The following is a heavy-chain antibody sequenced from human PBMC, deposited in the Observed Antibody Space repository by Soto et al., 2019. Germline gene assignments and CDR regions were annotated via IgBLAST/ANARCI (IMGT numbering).Heavy chain of an antibody. CDR1: GGSFSGYY. CDR3: ARERRHVGYSYDPVFDY. CDR2: INHSGST. Sequence: QVQLQQWGAGLLKPSETLSLTCAVYGGSFSGYYWSWIRQPPGKGLEWIGEINHSGSTNYNPSLKSRVTLSVDTSKNQFSLKLSSVTAADTAVYYCARERRHVGYSYDPVFDYWGQGTLVTVSS. V-gene: IGHV4-34*01. J-gene: IGHJ4*02. D-gene: IGHD5-18*01.